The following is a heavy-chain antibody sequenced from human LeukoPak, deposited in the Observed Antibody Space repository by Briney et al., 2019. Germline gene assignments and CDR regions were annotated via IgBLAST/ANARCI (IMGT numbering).Heavy chain of an antibody. CDR3: ARVSGGNYDY. V-gene: IGHV3-74*01. D-gene: IGHD6-19*01. CDR2: IYTDGSRT. CDR1: GFTFSGYW. Sequence: GGSLRLSCAASGFTFSGYWMHWVRQAPGKGLVWVSRIYTDGSRTNYADSVKGRFTISRDNSKNTVYLQMNRLRAEDTAVYHCARVSGGNYDYWGQGTLVTVSS. J-gene: IGHJ4*02.